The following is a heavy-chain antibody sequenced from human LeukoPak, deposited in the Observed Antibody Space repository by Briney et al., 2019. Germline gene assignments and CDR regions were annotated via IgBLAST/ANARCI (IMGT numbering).Heavy chain of an antibody. Sequence: SETLSLTCTVSGGSISSYYWSWIRQPPGKGLEWIGYIYYSGSTNYNPSLKSRVTISVDTSKNQFSLKLSSVTAADTAVYYCARDRIVVVPAAPPDYYGMDVWGQGTTVTVSS. CDR3: ARDRIVVVPAAPPDYYGMDV. J-gene: IGHJ6*02. V-gene: IGHV4-59*12. D-gene: IGHD2-2*01. CDR2: IYYSGST. CDR1: GGSISSYY.